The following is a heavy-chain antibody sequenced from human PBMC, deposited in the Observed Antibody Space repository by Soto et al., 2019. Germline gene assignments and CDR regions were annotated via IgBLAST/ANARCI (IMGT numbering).Heavy chain of an antibody. Sequence: QVQLVQSGAEVKKPGSSVKVSCKASGGTFSNYAIAWVRQAPGQGLEWMGGLIPISGTTNYAQKFQGRVTVTADYSTSTADRELKSLRSEDTAVYYCARGPYGYYVKSGNYYAEYCQHGVQGTLVTVSS. CDR1: GGTFSNYA. D-gene: IGHD3-22*01. J-gene: IGHJ1*01. CDR2: LIPISGTT. V-gene: IGHV1-69*12. CDR3: ARGPYGYYVKSGNYYAEYCQH.